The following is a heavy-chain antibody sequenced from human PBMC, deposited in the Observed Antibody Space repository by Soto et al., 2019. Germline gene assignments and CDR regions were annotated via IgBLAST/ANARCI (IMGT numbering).Heavy chain of an antibody. CDR1: GYTFTSYG. J-gene: IGHJ4*02. CDR2: INPGNGNT. D-gene: IGHD3-22*01. CDR3: ARGGYFDSSNYLAY. V-gene: IGHV1-3*01. Sequence: VKVSCKASGYTFTSYGINWVRQAPGRGLEWMGWINPGNGNTKYSQQFQGRVIIDRDTSASTAYMELSSLRSEDTAVYYCARGGYFDSSNYLAYWGLGTLVTVSS.